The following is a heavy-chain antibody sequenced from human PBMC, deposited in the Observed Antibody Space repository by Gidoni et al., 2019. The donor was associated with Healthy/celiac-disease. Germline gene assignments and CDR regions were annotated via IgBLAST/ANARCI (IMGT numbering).Heavy chain of an antibody. CDR1: GFPFSSYA. J-gene: IGHJ4*02. Sequence: EVQLLESGGGLVQPGGSLRLSCAASGFPFSSYAMSWVRQAPGKGLEWVSAISGSGGSTYYADSVKGRFTISRDNSKNTLYLQMNSLRAEDTAVYYCAKPYKEQQLVACFDYWGQGTLVTVSS. CDR3: AKPYKEQQLVACFDY. CDR2: ISGSGGST. V-gene: IGHV3-23*01. D-gene: IGHD6-13*01.